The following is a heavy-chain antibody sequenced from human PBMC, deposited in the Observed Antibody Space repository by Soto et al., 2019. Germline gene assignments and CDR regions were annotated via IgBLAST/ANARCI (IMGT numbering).Heavy chain of an antibody. D-gene: IGHD5-18*01. CDR3: ARDLEGHDSYGPQYFDF. J-gene: IGHJ4*02. Sequence: VQLVESGGGVVQPGRSLRLFCAASGFTFSSYEMNWVRQAPGKGLEWVSYISTSGTTIYYADSVKGRFTISRDNAKNSLYLQMNSLRAEDTAVYYCARDLEGHDSYGPQYFDFWGQGTLVAVSS. CDR2: ISTSGTTI. CDR1: GFTFSSYE. V-gene: IGHV3-48*03.